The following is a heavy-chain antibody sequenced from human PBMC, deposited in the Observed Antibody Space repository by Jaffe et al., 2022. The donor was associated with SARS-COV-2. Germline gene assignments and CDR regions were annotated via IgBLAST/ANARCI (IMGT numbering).Heavy chain of an antibody. Sequence: EVQLVESGGGLVQPGRSLRLSCAASGFTFDDYAMHWVRQAPGKGLEWVSGISWNSGSIGYADSVKGRFTISRDNAKNSLYLQMNSLRAEDTALYYCAKARITMVRGVIAPFDYWGQGTLVTVSS. CDR2: ISWNSGSI. CDR3: AKARITMVRGVIAPFDY. V-gene: IGHV3-9*01. J-gene: IGHJ4*02. CDR1: GFTFDDYA. D-gene: IGHD3-10*01.